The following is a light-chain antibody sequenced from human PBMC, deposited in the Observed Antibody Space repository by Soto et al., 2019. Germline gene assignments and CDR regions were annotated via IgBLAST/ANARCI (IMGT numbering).Light chain of an antibody. Sequence: VLTQSSGTLSLSPRERATRSCRAIQSVSSYLAWYQQQTGHAPRLLIYDASNRATGIPARFSGSGSGTDFTLTISSLEPEDFAVYYCQQRSNWLTFGGGTKVDIK. J-gene: IGKJ4*01. CDR3: QQRSNWLT. CDR2: DAS. CDR1: QSVSSY. V-gene: IGKV3-11*01.